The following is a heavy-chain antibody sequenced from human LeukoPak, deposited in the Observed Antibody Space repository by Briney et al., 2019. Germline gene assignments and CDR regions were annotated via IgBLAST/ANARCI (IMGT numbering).Heavy chain of an antibody. V-gene: IGHV1-2*02. J-gene: IGHJ5*02. D-gene: IGHD6-6*01. Sequence: ASVKVSCKASGITVTDYFIHWVRQAPGQGLEWIGWINPHNGGTNYAQNFRGRVNMTRATSINTVYMDLPRLTSDDTAIYYCTGHSSSSDGWFDPWGQGTLVTVSS. CDR2: INPHNGGT. CDR3: TGHSSSSDGWFDP. CDR1: GITVTDYF.